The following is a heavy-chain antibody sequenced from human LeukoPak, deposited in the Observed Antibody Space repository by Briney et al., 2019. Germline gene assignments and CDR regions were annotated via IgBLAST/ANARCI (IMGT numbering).Heavy chain of an antibody. CDR2: IYYSGST. V-gene: IGHV4-59*08. CDR3: ARIDRAVAGTIDY. Sequence: SETLSLTCTVSGGSISSYFWSWIRQPPGKGLEWIGYIYYSGSTNYNPSLKSRVTMSVDTSKDQFSLKLSSVTAADTAVYYCARIDRAVAGTIDYWGQGTLVTVSS. CDR1: GGSISSYF. J-gene: IGHJ4*02. D-gene: IGHD6-19*01.